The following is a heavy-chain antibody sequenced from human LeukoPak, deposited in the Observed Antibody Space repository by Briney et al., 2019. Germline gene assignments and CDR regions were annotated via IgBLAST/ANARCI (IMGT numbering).Heavy chain of an antibody. CDR3: ARAPFITAPCDY. J-gene: IGHJ4*02. V-gene: IGHV1-2*02. CDR1: GYTFTVYY. Sequence: ASVTVSFTASGYTFTVYYMHWVRQAHGQGLEWMGWINPNSGGTNYAQKFQGRVTMTRDTSISTAYMELSRLRSDDTAEYYCARAPFITAPCDYWGQGTLVTVSS. D-gene: IGHD3-10*01. CDR2: INPNSGGT.